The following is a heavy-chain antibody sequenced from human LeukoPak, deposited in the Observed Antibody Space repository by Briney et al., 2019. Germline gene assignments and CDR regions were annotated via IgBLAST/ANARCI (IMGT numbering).Heavy chain of an antibody. J-gene: IGHJ6*03. CDR3: ARVGGGYDFWSGYIDYYMDV. V-gene: IGHV3-11*04. Sequence: GGSLRLSCAASGLTFSASYMSWIRPAPRKGREWVSYIFSSGSTIYYADSVKGRFTNARDNAKNSLYLQMNSLRAEDTAVYYCARVGGGYDFWSGYIDYYMDVWGKGTTVTVSS. CDR2: IFSSGSTI. D-gene: IGHD3-3*01. CDR1: GLTFSASY.